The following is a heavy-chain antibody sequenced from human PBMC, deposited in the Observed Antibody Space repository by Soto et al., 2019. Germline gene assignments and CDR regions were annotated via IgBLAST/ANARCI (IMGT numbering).Heavy chain of an antibody. J-gene: IGHJ4*02. V-gene: IGHV1-18*04. D-gene: IGHD4-17*01. CDR1: GYTFTSHG. CDR2: ISAYNGDT. Sequence: SVKVSCKTAGYTFTSHGISWVRWAPGRGLEWMGWISAYNGDTKYAQRVQDRVSMTTDTSTATAYIELRSLRFDDTAIYFCARTHWQTDYLVGFDFWGQGTPVTVSS. CDR3: ARTHWQTDYLVGFDF.